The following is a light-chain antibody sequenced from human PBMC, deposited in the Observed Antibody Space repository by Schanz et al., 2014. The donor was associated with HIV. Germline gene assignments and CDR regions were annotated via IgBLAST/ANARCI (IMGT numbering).Light chain of an antibody. J-gene: IGKJ2*01. CDR3: QQSYSATPYT. Sequence: DIQMTQSPSSLSASVGDRVTITCRASQSISISLNWYQHKPGKAPRLLIYATSLLHTGVPSRFSGSGSGTHFTLTITSLQFDDFATYYCQQSYSATPYTFGQGTRLEIK. CDR1: QSISIS. CDR2: ATS. V-gene: IGKV1-39*01.